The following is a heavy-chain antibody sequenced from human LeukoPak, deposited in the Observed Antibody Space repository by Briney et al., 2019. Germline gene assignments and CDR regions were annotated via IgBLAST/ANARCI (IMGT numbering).Heavy chain of an antibody. D-gene: IGHD5-12*01. CDR1: GFTFSSYA. J-gene: IGHJ4*02. Sequence: GGSLRLSCAASGFTFSSYAMNWVRQAPGKGLEWVSAISGSGGTTYYADSVKGRFTISRDNSKNTLFLQMNSLRAEDTAVYYCAKDREGLSSGYDLEYFDYWGQGTLVTVSS. CDR3: AKDREGLSSGYDLEYFDY. V-gene: IGHV3-23*01. CDR2: ISGSGGTT.